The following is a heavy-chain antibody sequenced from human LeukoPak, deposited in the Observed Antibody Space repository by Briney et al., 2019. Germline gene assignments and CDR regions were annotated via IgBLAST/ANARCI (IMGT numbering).Heavy chain of an antibody. V-gene: IGHV1-8*03. CDR1: GYTFTSYG. D-gene: IGHD2-8*01. CDR3: ARGVYAISVYYYYYMDV. Sequence: ASVKVSCKASGYTFTSYGISWVRQATGQGLEWMGWMNPNSGNTGYAQKFQGRVTITRNTSISTAYMELSSLRSEDTAVYYCARGVYAISVYYYYYMDVWGKGTTVTVSS. CDR2: MNPNSGNT. J-gene: IGHJ6*03.